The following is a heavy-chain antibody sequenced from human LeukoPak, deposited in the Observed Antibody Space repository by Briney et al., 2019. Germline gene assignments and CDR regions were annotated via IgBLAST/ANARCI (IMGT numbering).Heavy chain of an antibody. V-gene: IGHV1-69*13. Sequence: SVKVSCKASGGTFSSHAISWVRQAPGQGLEWMGGIIPIFGTAKYAQKFQGRVTITADESTSTAYLELSSLRSEDTAVYYCARDSSEFRSLIPHWGQGTLVTVSS. CDR3: ARDSSEFRSLIPH. CDR1: GGTFSSHA. CDR2: IIPIFGTA. J-gene: IGHJ1*01. D-gene: IGHD2-21*01.